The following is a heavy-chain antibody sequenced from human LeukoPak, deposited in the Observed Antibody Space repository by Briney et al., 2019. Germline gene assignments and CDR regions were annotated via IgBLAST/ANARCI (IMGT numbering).Heavy chain of an antibody. D-gene: IGHD6-19*01. V-gene: IGHV3-11*01. CDR3: ARVPRSGGSIDY. CDR1: GFTFSDYC. CDR2: ISSSGSTT. J-gene: IGHJ4*02. Sequence: GGSLRLSCAASGFTFSDYCMTWIRQAQGKGLEWVSYISSSGSTTHYADSVKGRFTISRDNAKNSLYVQMNNLRAEDTAVYYCARVPRSGGSIDYWGQGTLVTVSS.